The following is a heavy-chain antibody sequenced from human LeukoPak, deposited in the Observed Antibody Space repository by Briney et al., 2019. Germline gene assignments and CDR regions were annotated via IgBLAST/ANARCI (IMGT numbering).Heavy chain of an antibody. J-gene: IGHJ1*01. Sequence: GGSLRLSCAASGFTFSSYAMSWVRQAPGKGLEWVSAISGSGGSTYYADSVKGRFTISRDNSKNTLYLQMNSLRAEDTAVYYCAKVPGDQLLYEYFQHWGQGTLVTVSS. CDR1: GFTFSSYA. CDR2: ISGSGGST. V-gene: IGHV3-23*01. D-gene: IGHD2-2*02. CDR3: AKVPGDQLLYEYFQH.